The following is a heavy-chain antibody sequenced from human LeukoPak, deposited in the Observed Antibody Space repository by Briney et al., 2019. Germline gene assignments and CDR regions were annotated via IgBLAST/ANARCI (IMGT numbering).Heavy chain of an antibody. V-gene: IGHV4-34*01. CDR1: GGSFSGYY. D-gene: IGHD5-24*01. CDR2: INHSGST. CDR3: AREGMATDY. J-gene: IGHJ4*02. Sequence: SETLSLTCAVYGGSFSGYYWSWIRQPPGKGLEWIGEINHSGSTNYNPSLKSRVAISVDTSKNQFSLKLSSVTAADTAVYYCAREGMATDYWGQGTLVTVSS.